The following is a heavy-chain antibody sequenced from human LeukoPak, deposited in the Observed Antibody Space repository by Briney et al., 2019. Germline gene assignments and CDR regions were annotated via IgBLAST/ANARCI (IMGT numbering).Heavy chain of an antibody. CDR3: ARSDDPNDIWSTYNDYYYMDV. CDR1: GFTFSSYW. J-gene: IGHJ6*03. D-gene: IGHD3-3*01. V-gene: IGHV3-74*01. CDR2: INSDGIDT. Sequence: PGGPLRLSCAASGFTFSSYWMHWVRQTPGKGLVWVSHINSDGIDTNFADSVKGRFTISRDNAKNTLYLQMHSLRAEDTGVDYCARSDDPNDIWSTYNDYYYMDVWGKGTTVTVSS.